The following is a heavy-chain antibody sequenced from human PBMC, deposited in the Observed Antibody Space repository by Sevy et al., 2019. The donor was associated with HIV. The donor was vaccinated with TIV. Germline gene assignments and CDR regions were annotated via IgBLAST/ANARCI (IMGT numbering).Heavy chain of an antibody. CDR2: FDPEDGER. V-gene: IGHV1-24*01. D-gene: IGHD3-22*01. Sequence: ASVKVSCKVSGYTLTELSMHWVRQVPGKGLEWMGSFDPEDGERIYPQKFQGRVTMTEDTSADTAYMELSSRRSEDTAVYCCATTKDYYDSSGCPFDYWGQGTLVTVSS. J-gene: IGHJ4*02. CDR3: ATTKDYYDSSGCPFDY. CDR1: GYTLTELS.